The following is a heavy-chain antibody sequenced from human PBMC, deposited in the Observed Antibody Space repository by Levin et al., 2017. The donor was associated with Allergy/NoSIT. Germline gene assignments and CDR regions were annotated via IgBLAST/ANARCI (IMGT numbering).Heavy chain of an antibody. Sequence: PSETLSLTCAISGDSVSSNSASWNWIRQSPSRGLEWLGRTYYRSKWYNDYAVSVKSRITINPDTSKNQFSLQLNSVTPEDTAVYYCARVVSGSGNYLRAFNIWGQGTMVTVSS. CDR1: GDSVSSNSAS. D-gene: IGHD3-10*01. V-gene: IGHV6-1*01. CDR3: ARVVSGSGNYLRAFNI. CDR2: TYYRSKWYN. J-gene: IGHJ3*02.